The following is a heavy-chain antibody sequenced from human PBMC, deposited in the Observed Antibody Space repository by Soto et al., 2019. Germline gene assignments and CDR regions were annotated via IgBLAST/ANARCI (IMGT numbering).Heavy chain of an antibody. Sequence: SETLSLTCTVSGGSISSSSYYWGWIRQPPGKGLEWIGSIYYSGSTYYNPSLKSRVTISGDTSKNQFSLKLSSVTAADTAVYYCARRGRTTVTTWYAFDIWGQGTMVTVSS. V-gene: IGHV4-39*01. CDR1: GGSISSSSYY. D-gene: IGHD4-17*01. CDR3: ARRGRTTVTTWYAFDI. CDR2: IYYSGST. J-gene: IGHJ3*02.